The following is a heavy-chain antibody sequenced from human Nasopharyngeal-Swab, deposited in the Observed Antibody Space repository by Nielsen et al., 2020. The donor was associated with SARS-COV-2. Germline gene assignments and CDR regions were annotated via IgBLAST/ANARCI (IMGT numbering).Heavy chain of an antibody. Sequence: SETLSLTCAVYGGSFSAYYLSWIPQLPGKGLEWIGEINHSGSTNYNPSLKSRVTISVDTSKNQFSLKLSSVTAADTAVYYCARLGANRWMFRELSKGFDYWGQGTLVTVSS. D-gene: IGHD3-10*02. CDR3: ARLGANRWMFRELSKGFDY. CDR1: GGSFSAYY. J-gene: IGHJ4*02. CDR2: INHSGST. V-gene: IGHV4-34*01.